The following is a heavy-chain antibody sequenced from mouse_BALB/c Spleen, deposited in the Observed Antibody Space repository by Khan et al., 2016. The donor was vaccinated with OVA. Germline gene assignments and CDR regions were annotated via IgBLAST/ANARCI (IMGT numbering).Heavy chain of an antibody. V-gene: IGHV1-84*02. CDR3: AGRFDY. CDR2: IHPGSANT. CDR1: GYTFTDHY. J-gene: IGHJ2*01. Sequence: VQLQESGPELVKPGASVKMSCKASGYTFTDHYINWVKQKPGQGPERIGWIHPGSANTKYNEKFKGKATLTVDTSSRTAFIQLSSLTAEDTAVYFCAGRFDYWGQGTTLTVSS.